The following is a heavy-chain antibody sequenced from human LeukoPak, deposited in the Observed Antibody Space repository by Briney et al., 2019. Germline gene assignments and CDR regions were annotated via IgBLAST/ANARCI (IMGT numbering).Heavy chain of an antibody. Sequence: SETQSLTCTVSGGSISSGSYYWSWIRQPAGMGLEWIGRIYTSGSSNYNPSLKSRVTISVDTSKNQVSLKLSSVTAADTAIYYCARDKWSGFDYWGQGTLVTVSS. D-gene: IGHD3-3*01. J-gene: IGHJ4*02. CDR3: ARDKWSGFDY. V-gene: IGHV4-61*02. CDR1: GGSISSGSYY. CDR2: IYTSGSS.